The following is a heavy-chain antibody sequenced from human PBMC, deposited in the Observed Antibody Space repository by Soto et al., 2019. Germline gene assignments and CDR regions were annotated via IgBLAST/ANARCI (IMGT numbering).Heavy chain of an antibody. D-gene: IGHD1-20*01. J-gene: IGHJ5*02. V-gene: IGHV3-7*03. Sequence: EEQLVESGGGLVQPGGSLRLSCAASGFAFSNYWMSCVRQAPGRGLEWVAKMNPYGHDKYYVDSVKGRFIISRDNAKNSLYLQMDSLRVEDTAVYYCARDDNWAFGDPWGQGTLVTVSS. CDR3: ARDDNWAFGDP. CDR1: GFAFSNYW. CDR2: MNPYGHDK.